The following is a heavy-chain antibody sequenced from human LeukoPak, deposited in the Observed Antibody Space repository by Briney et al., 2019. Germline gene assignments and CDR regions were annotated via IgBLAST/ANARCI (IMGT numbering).Heavy chain of an antibody. Sequence: ASVKVSCKASGYTFSTYGISWVRQAPGQGLEWMGWISAYKGNTYYAQKLQGRVTMTTDTSTSTAYMELRSLRSDDTAICYCARDLYYYGSGSYYDVFDVWGQGTMVTVSS. V-gene: IGHV1-18*01. J-gene: IGHJ3*01. D-gene: IGHD3-10*01. CDR2: ISAYKGNT. CDR1: GYTFSTYG. CDR3: ARDLYYYGSGSYYDVFDV.